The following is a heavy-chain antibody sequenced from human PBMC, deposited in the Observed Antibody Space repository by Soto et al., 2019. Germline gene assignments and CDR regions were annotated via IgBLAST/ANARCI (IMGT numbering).Heavy chain of an antibody. Sequence: SETLSLTCTVSGGSISSYYWSWIRQPARKGLEWIGRIYTSGSTNYNPSLKSRVTMSVDTSKNQFSLKLSSVTAADTAVYYCARGWRYDILTGYHHSRNWFDPWGQGTLVTVSS. V-gene: IGHV4-4*07. D-gene: IGHD3-9*01. CDR3: ARGWRYDILTGYHHSRNWFDP. CDR1: GGSISSYY. CDR2: IYTSGST. J-gene: IGHJ5*02.